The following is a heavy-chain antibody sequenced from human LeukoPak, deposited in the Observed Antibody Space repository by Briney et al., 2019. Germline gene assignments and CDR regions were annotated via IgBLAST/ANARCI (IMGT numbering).Heavy chain of an antibody. Sequence: SETLSLTCAVSGGFISTSNSYWGWIRRPPGKGLEWVGSIYYSGNTYYNPSLKSRVTISVDTSKNQFSLILTSVTAADTAVYYCARARNYYDSSGFYYEGDAFDIWGQGTMVTVSS. CDR3: ARARNYYDSSGFYYEGDAFDI. CDR2: IYYSGNT. V-gene: IGHV4-39*07. CDR1: GGFISTSNSY. J-gene: IGHJ3*02. D-gene: IGHD3-22*01.